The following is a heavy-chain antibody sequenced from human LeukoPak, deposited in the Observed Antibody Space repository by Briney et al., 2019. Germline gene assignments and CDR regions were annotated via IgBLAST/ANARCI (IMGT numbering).Heavy chain of an antibody. CDR3: AKALYCGGDCYNY. D-gene: IGHD2-21*02. CDR1: GFTFRSYS. Sequence: GGSLRLSCAASGFTFRSYSMNWVRQAPGKGLEWVSYISSSSTTIFYADSVKGRFTISRDNAKNSLYLQMNSLRAEDTAVYYCAKALYCGGDCYNYWGQGTLVTVSS. V-gene: IGHV3-48*01. CDR2: ISSSSTTI. J-gene: IGHJ4*02.